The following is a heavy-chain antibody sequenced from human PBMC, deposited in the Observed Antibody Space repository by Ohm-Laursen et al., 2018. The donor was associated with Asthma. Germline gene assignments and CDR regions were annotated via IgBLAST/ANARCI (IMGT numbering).Heavy chain of an antibody. CDR1: GYTFSRYS. D-gene: IGHD1-26*01. V-gene: IGHV3-21*01. Sequence: SLRLSCAASGYTFSRYSIHWVRQIPGKGLEWVASISTASSFIYYADSVRGRFTTSRDNARNSVYLQMNSLGAEDTALYYCARIGPERELPGREYSLHHWGEGTLVTVSS. J-gene: IGHJ1*01. CDR3: ARIGPERELPGREYSLHH. CDR2: ISTASSFI.